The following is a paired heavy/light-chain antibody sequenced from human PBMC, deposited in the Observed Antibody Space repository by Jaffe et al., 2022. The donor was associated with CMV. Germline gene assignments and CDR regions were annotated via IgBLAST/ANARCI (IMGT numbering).Light chain of an antibody. Sequence: DIQMTQSPSSVSASVGDRVTITCRASQGISTWLAWYQQKPGKAPKALIYAASNLQSGVPSRFSGSGSGTDFTLTISSLQPEDFATYYCQQGYSFPLTFGGGTKVEIK. CDR2: AAS. CDR1: QGISTW. V-gene: IGKV1-12*01. J-gene: IGKJ4*01. CDR3: QQGYSFPLT.
Heavy chain of an antibody. V-gene: IGHV3-23*01. Sequence: EVQVLESGGGLVQPGGSLRLSCTASGFTLNNYDMSWVRQAPGKGLEWVASISGRGDNIKLAESVKGRFTISRDDSKNTVYLEMNSLRVEDTAIYYCPKVEQWLALDYWGQGSLVTVSS. CDR3: PKVEQWLALDY. D-gene: IGHD6-19*01. J-gene: IGHJ4*02. CDR1: GFTLNNYD. CDR2: ISGRGDNI.